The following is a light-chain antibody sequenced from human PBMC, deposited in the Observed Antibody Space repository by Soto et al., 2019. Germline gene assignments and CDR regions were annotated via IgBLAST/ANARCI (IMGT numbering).Light chain of an antibody. CDR1: SSDIGTYDY. Sequence: QSALTQPPSASGSPGQSVTISCTGTSSDIGTYDYVSWYQHLPDKAPKLIIYEVSKRPPGVPDRFSGSKSGNTASLTVSGLQAEDEGDYYCCSYGGGNNFYVFGTGTKVNVL. CDR3: CSYGGGNNFYV. V-gene: IGLV2-8*01. CDR2: EVS. J-gene: IGLJ1*01.